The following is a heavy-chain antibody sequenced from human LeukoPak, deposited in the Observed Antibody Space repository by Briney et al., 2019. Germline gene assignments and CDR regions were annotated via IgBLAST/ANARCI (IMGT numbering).Heavy chain of an antibody. J-gene: IGHJ4*02. CDR1: GFTFSDYY. Sequence: PGGSLRLSCAASGFTFSDYYMSWIRQAPGKGLEWVSYITGSGSAIYYADSVKGRFTISRDNAKNSLYLQMSSLRAEDTAVYYCARAVEGVTPIDYWGQGTLVTVSS. D-gene: IGHD3-3*01. CDR3: ARAVEGVTPIDY. V-gene: IGHV3-11*01. CDR2: ITGSGSAI.